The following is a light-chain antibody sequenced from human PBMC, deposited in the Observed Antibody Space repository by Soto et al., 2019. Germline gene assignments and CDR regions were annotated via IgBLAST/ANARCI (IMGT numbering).Light chain of an antibody. V-gene: IGKV3-20*01. J-gene: IGKJ5*01. CDR3: QQYGRSLIT. Sequence: VVTKSTGTLSLSQGKRATLSCRPSQSVSSRYLAWYQQKPGQAPRLLIYAASSRATGIPDRFSGSGSGTDFTLTISRLEPEDFAVYYCQQYGRSLITFGQGTLLEIK. CDR2: AAS. CDR1: QSVSSRY.